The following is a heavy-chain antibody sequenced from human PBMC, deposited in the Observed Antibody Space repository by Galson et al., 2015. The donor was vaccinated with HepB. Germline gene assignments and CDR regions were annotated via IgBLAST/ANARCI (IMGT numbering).Heavy chain of an antibody. CDR3: ARVPGDYFDY. CDR1: GGTFSDYA. Sequence: SVKVSCKASGGTFSDYAISWVRQAPGQELEWMGRIIPILGTVNYAQKFQGRVTITADKSTSTAYMELSSLRSEDTAVYYCARVPGDYFDYWGQGTLVTVSS. CDR2: IIPILGTV. J-gene: IGHJ4*02. V-gene: IGHV1-69*04.